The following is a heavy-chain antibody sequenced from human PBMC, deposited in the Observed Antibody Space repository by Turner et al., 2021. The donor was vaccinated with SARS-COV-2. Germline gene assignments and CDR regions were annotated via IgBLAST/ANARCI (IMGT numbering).Heavy chain of an antibody. CDR2: IHPSGST. J-gene: IGHJ4*02. Sequence: QVHLQQWGAGLLKPSEPLSLTCAVYGGSFSGYYWTWIRQPPGKGLEWIGEIHPSGSTYNNPSLKSRDTISQDTSKSQFSLNLSSVTAADTAVYHCSRGDDSRKSGLLWGQGTLVTVSS. CDR3: SRGDDSRKSGLL. CDR1: GGSFSGYY. D-gene: IGHD2-21*02. V-gene: IGHV4-34*04.